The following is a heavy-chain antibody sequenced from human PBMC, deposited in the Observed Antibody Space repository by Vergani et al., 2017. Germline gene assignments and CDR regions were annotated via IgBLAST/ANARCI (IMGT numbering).Heavy chain of an antibody. J-gene: IGHJ4*02. CDR2: IYYSGST. CDR3: ARGGHDYGDYYAY. Sequence: QVQLQQWGAGLLKPSETLSLTCAVYGGSFSGYYWSWIRQPPGKGLEWIGYIYYSGSTNYNPSLKSRVTISVDTSKNQFSLKLSSVTAADTAVYYCARGGHDYGDYYAYWGQGTLVTVSS. V-gene: IGHV4-34*11. CDR1: GGSFSGYY. D-gene: IGHD4-17*01.